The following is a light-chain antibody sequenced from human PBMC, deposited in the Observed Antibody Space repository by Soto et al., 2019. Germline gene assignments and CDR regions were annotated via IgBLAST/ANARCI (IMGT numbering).Light chain of an antibody. V-gene: IGKV1-39*01. CDR3: QHSYSTPLG. J-gene: IGKJ4*01. CDR1: QSISSY. Sequence: DIQITQSPSSLSASVGDRVTITCRASQSISSYLNWYQQKPGKAPKLLIYAASSLQSGVPSRFSGSGSGTDFTLTISSLQPEDFATYYCQHSYSTPLGFGGGTKVDI. CDR2: AAS.